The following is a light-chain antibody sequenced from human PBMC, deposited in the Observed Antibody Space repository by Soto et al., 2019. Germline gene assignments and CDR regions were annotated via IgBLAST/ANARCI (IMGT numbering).Light chain of an antibody. J-gene: IGLJ1*01. CDR2: EGT. V-gene: IGLV2-23*01. Sequence: QSVLTQPASVSGSPGQSITISCTGTRSDVGSSNTVSWYKHNPGQAPRLIIYEGTERPSGISDRFSGSKSGNTASLTISGLQAEDEADYYCCSKGSSSTDVLGTGTKVTVL. CDR3: CSKGSSSTDV. CDR1: RSDVGSSNT.